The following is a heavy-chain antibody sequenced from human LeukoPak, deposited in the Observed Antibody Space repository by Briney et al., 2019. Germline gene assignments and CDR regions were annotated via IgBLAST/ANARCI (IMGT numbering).Heavy chain of an antibody. J-gene: IGHJ4*02. Sequence: GRSLRLSCAASGFTFSSYGMHWVRQAPGKGLEWVAVIWYDGSNKYYADSVKGRFTISRDNSKNTLYLQMNSLRAEDTAVYYCARSRKLGYCSSTSCHYYFDYWGQGTLVTVSS. CDR2: IWYDGSNK. CDR1: GFTFSSYG. CDR3: ARSRKLGYCSSTSCHYYFDY. D-gene: IGHD2-2*01. V-gene: IGHV3-33*01.